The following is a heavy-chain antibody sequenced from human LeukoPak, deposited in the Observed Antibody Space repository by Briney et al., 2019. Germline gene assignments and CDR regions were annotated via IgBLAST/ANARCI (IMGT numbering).Heavy chain of an antibody. D-gene: IGHD4-17*01. J-gene: IGHJ5*02. CDR3: AKHRGPYTVDNWFDP. CDR1: GFTFSSYA. V-gene: IGHV3-23*01. CDR2: ISGSGGSA. Sequence: GGSLRLSCAASGFTFSSYAMSWVRQAPGRGLEWVSAISGSGGSAYYADSVKGRFTISRDNSKNTLYLQMSSLRAEDTAVYYCAKHRGPYTVDNWFDPWGQGTLVTVSS.